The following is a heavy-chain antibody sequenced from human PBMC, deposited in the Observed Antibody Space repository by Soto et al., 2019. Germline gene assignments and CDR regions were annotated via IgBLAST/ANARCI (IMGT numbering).Heavy chain of an antibody. V-gene: IGHV2-5*02. Sequence: QITLKESGPTLVKPTQTLTLTCTFSGFSLSTSGVGVGWIRQPPGKALEWIALIYWDDDKRYSPSLKSRLTITKDTSKNKVVLTMTNMDPVDTATYYCAHSGASCSSTSCYAFDIWGQGTMVTVSS. J-gene: IGHJ3*02. CDR1: GFSLSTSGVG. D-gene: IGHD2-2*01. CDR3: AHSGASCSSTSCYAFDI. CDR2: IYWDDDK.